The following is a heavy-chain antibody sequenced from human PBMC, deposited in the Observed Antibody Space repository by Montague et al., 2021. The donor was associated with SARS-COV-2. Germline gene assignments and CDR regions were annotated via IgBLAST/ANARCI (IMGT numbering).Heavy chain of an antibody. CDR1: DASISSGNY. V-gene: IGHV4-39*07. Sequence: SETLSLTCSVSDASISSGNYCCCRRHPPAKGLEWMASNNFNGTTYYKTPPKSRVTILVDTSKNQFFLKLTAPTAAETTIYFCARDRNDGTDRFFDDWGQGTMVTVSS. CDR2: NNFNGTT. CDR3: ARDRNDGTDRFFDD. J-gene: IGHJ4*03.